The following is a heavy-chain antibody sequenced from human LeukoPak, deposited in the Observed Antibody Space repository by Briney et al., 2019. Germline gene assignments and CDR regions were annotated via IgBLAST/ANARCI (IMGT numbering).Heavy chain of an antibody. J-gene: IGHJ5*02. CDR3: ARDRGIQLELAA. Sequence: ASVKVSCKASGYTFTSYYMHWVRQAPGQGLEWMGIINPSGGSTSYAQKLQGRVTMTTDTSTSTAYMELRSLRSDDTAVYYCARDRGIQLELAAWGQGTLVTVSS. D-gene: IGHD1-1*01. CDR1: GYTFTSYY. CDR2: INPSGGST. V-gene: IGHV1-46*01.